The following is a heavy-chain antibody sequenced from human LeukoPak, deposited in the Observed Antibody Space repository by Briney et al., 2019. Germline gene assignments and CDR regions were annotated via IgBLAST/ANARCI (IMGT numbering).Heavy chain of an antibody. D-gene: IGHD3-3*01. J-gene: IGHJ4*02. CDR3: ARDYDFWSGYHSGGLSERDGSLRFDY. CDR2: ISAYNGNT. CDR1: GYTFTSYG. V-gene: IGHV1-18*01. Sequence: GASVKLSCKASGYTFTSYGISWVRQAPGQGLQWMGWISAYNGNTNYAQKLQVRVTITTDTSTTTAYMELRSLRSADTAVYYCARDYDFWSGYHSGGLSERDGSLRFDYWGQETLVTVSS.